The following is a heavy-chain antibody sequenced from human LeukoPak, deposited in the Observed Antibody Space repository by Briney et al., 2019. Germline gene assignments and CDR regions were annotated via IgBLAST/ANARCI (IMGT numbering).Heavy chain of an antibody. Sequence: PGGSLRLSCATSGFTFNNYGMHWVRKTPGKGLEWVAAIWYDGTTRFYADSVKGRFTISRDNSKNTLHLQMNSLRVEDTAVYYCARDSAGTVDYWGQGILVTVSS. V-gene: IGHV3-33*01. CDR3: ARDSAGTVDY. CDR1: GFTFNNYG. CDR2: IWYDGTTR. J-gene: IGHJ4*02. D-gene: IGHD6-13*01.